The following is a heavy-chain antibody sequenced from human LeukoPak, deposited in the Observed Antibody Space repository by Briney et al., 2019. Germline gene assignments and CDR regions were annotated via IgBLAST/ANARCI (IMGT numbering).Heavy chain of an antibody. Sequence: PGESLRLSCEASGFTFSDYGMHWVRQAPGKGLEWVAMIKPDGSEKYYVDSVKGLFIISRDNAKNSLYLQMTSLRAEDTAVYYCTRDASGDTNSGPRMDVWGQGTTVTVSS. CDR1: GFTFSDYG. CDR2: IKPDGSEK. CDR3: TRDASGDTNSGPRMDV. V-gene: IGHV3-7*05. D-gene: IGHD5-12*01. J-gene: IGHJ6*02.